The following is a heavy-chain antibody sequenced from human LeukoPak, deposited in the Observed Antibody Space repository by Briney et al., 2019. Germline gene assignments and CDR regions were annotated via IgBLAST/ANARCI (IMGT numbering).Heavy chain of an antibody. D-gene: IGHD5-18*01. Sequence: GGSLRLSRAASGFTVSSNYMSWVRQAPGKGLEWVSVIYSGGSTYYADSVKGRFTISRDNSKNTLYLQMNSLRAEDTAVYYCASWGYSYGSWFDPWGQGTLVTVSS. CDR2: IYSGGST. CDR3: ASWGYSYGSWFDP. J-gene: IGHJ5*02. CDR1: GFTVSSNY. V-gene: IGHV3-53*01.